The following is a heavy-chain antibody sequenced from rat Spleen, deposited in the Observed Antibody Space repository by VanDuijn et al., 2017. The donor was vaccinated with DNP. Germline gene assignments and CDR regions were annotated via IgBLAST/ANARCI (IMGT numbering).Heavy chain of an antibody. V-gene: IGHV5-25*01. CDR1: GFTFSDYY. CDR3: ATHHTTGDFDY. CDR2: ISSDGSHT. J-gene: IGHJ2*01. D-gene: IGHD1-7*01. Sequence: EVKLVESGGGLVQPGRSLKLSCAGSGFTFSDYYMAWVRQTPTKGLDWVASISSDGSHTYYRDSVKGRFTISRDNAKSTLYLQMDSLRSEDAATYYCATHHTTGDFDYWGQGVMVTVSS.